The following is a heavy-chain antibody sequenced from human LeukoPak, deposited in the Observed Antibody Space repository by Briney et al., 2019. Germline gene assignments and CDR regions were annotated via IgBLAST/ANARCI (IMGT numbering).Heavy chain of an antibody. CDR2: INQDGSAK. D-gene: IGHD3-3*01. J-gene: IGHJ4*02. V-gene: IGHV3-7*01. CDR3: ATGIFWVDY. CDR1: GFILSNYW. Sequence: PGGSLRLSCAASGFILSNYWMTWVRQAPGKGLEWVANINQDGSAKHYVDSVKGRFTISRDIAKNSLYLQMNSLGAEDTAMYCCATGIFWVDYWGQGTLVTVSS.